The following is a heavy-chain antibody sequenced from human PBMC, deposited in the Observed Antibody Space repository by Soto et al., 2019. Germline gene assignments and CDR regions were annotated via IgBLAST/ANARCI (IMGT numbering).Heavy chain of an antibody. J-gene: IGHJ4*02. CDR2: ISAYNGNT. CDR3: ARDVSVLWFGEPGAY. D-gene: IGHD3-10*01. V-gene: IGHV1-18*01. CDR1: GYTFTSYG. Sequence: QVQLVQSGAEVKKPGASVKVSCKASGYTFTSYGISWVRQAPGQGLEWMGWISAYNGNTNYAQKLQGRVTMTTDTSTSTAYMELRSLISDDTAVYYCARDVSVLWFGEPGAYWGQGTLVTVSS.